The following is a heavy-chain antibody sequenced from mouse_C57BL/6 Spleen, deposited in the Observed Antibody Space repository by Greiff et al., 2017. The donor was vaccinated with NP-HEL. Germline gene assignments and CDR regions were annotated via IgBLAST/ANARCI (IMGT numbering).Heavy chain of an antibody. CDR1: GYTFTSYW. Sequence: QVQLQQPGAELVMPGASVKLSCKASGYTFTSYWMHWVKQRPGQGLEWIGEIDPSDSYTNYNQKFKGKSTLTVDKSSSTAYMQLSSLTSEDSAVYYCARNPYYCGSSYYFDYWGQGTTLTVSS. CDR3: ARNPYYCGSSYYFDY. D-gene: IGHD1-1*01. V-gene: IGHV1-69*01. J-gene: IGHJ2*01. CDR2: IDPSDSYT.